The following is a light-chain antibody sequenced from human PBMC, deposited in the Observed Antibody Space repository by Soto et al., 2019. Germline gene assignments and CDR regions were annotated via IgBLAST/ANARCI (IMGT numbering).Light chain of an antibody. Sequence: DIQMTQSPSTLSASVVDRFTITFRASQSLNNELAWYQQKPGKAPNLLMYDASTLERGVPSRFSGTGSGTEFTLTISSLQPDDFATYYCQQYHRSSITFGQGTRLEIK. J-gene: IGKJ5*01. V-gene: IGKV1-5*01. CDR2: DAS. CDR1: QSLNNE. CDR3: QQYHRSSIT.